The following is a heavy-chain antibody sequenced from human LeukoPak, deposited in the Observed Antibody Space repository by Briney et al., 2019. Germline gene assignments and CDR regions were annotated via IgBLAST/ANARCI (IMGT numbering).Heavy chain of an antibody. CDR1: GYTFTGYY. V-gene: IGHV1-2*02. CDR2: INPNSGGT. J-gene: IGHJ4*02. D-gene: IGHD2-8*01. CDR3: ARLINGGRALDY. Sequence: GASVKVSCKASGYTFTGYYMHWVRQAPGQGLEWMGWINPNSGGTNYAQKFQGRVTMTWDTSISTAYMELSSLTSDDTAVYYCARLINGGRALDYWGQGTLVTVSS.